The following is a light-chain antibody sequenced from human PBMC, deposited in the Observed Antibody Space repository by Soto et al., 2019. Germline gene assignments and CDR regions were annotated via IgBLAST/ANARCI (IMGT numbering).Light chain of an antibody. CDR3: QQRSNWPPRGT. CDR2: DAS. V-gene: IGKV3-11*01. Sequence: TQSPATLSVSPGDRATLSCRASQSVISTYLAWYQQKPGQAPRLLIYDASNRATGIPARFSGSGSGTDFTLTISSLEPEDFAVYYCQQRSNWPPRGTFGPGTKVDIK. J-gene: IGKJ3*01. CDR1: QSVISTY.